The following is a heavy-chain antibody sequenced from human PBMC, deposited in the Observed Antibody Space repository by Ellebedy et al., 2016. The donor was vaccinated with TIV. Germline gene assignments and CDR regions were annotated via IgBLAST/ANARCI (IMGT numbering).Heavy chain of an antibody. D-gene: IGHD1-26*01. V-gene: IGHV5-51*01. J-gene: IGHJ4*02. CDR2: IYPGDSDT. CDR1: GYSFTSYW. Sequence: GGSLRLXXKGSGYSFTSYWIGWVRQMPGKGLEWMEIIYPGDSDTRYSPSFQGQVTISADKSISTAYLQWSSLKASDTAMYYCASLRRTYSGSLYYFDYWGQGTLVTVSS. CDR3: ASLRRTYSGSLYYFDY.